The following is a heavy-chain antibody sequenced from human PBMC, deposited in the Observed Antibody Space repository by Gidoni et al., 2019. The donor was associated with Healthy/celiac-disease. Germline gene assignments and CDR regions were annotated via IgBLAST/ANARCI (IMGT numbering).Heavy chain of an antibody. V-gene: IGHV3-33*01. D-gene: IGHD2-2*01. CDR3: ARAVRVPADPYYYYYMDV. Sequence: QVQLVESGGGVVQPGRSLRLSCAASGFTFSSYGRHWVRQAPGKGLECVAVIWYDGSNQYYADSVKGRFTISRDNSKNTLYLQMNSLRAEDTAVYYCARAVRVPADPYYYYYMDVWGKGTTVTVSS. J-gene: IGHJ6*03. CDR1: GFTFSSYG. CDR2: IWYDGSNQ.